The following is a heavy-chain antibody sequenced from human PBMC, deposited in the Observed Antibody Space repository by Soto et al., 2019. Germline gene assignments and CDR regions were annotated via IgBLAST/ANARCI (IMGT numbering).Heavy chain of an antibody. CDR2: IYYRGRT. Sequence: QVQLQESGPGLVKPSQTLSLTCTVSGGSISSGDYYWSWIRQPPGKALEWIGYIYYRGRTYYNPSLKSRVTISVDTSKNQFSLKLSSVTAADTAVYYCASVVVPAAGYYGMDVWGQGTTVTVSS. D-gene: IGHD2-2*01. CDR3: ASVVVPAAGYYGMDV. CDR1: GGSISSGDYY. J-gene: IGHJ6*02. V-gene: IGHV4-30-4*01.